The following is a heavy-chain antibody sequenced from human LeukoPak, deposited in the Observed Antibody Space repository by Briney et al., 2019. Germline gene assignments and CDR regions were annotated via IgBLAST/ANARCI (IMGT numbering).Heavy chain of an antibody. CDR3: ARGEVGATDYFDY. CDR2: IYPGDSDT. D-gene: IGHD1-26*01. Sequence: ASVKVSCKGSGYSFTSYWIGWVRQMPGKGLEWMGIIYPGDSDTRYSPSFQGQVTISADKSISTAYLQWSSLKASDTAMYYCARGEVGATDYFDYWGQGTLVTVAS. V-gene: IGHV5-51*01. CDR1: GYSFTSYW. J-gene: IGHJ4*02.